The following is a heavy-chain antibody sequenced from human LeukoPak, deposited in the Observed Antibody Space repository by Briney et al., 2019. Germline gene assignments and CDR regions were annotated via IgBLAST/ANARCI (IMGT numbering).Heavy chain of an antibody. J-gene: IGHJ5*02. CDR2: MKLDGSEE. V-gene: IGHV3-7*01. D-gene: IGHD2-15*01. CDR3: ARWARYCSSGSCYSWFDP. Sequence: GGSLRLSCAASGFTFRSYWMSWVRQAPGKGLEWVANMKLDGSEEYYVDSVKGRFTISSDNAENSLYLQMNSLRVDDTAVYYCARWARYCSSGSCYSWFDPWGQGTLVTVSS. CDR1: GFTFRSYW.